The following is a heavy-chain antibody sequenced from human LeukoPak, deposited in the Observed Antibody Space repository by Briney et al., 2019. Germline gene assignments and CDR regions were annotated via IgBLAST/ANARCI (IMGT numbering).Heavy chain of an antibody. V-gene: IGHV4-34*01. CDR3: ARGRTGAAALDF. Sequence: SETLSLTCAVYGGSFSGHYWTWIRQAPGKGLEWIGESTHSGSTNYNPSLKGRVTISVDTSKNQFSLKLTSMTAADTAVYHCARGRTGAAALDFWGPGTLVTVSS. J-gene: IGHJ4*02. CDR2: STHSGST. CDR1: GGSFSGHY. D-gene: IGHD2-2*01.